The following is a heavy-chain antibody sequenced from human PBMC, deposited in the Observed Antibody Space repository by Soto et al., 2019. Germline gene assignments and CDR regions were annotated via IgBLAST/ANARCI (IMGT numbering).Heavy chain of an antibody. D-gene: IGHD3-22*01. CDR2: ISYDGSNK. Sequence: QVQLVESGGGVVQPGRSLRLSCAASGFTFSSYAMHWVRQAPGKGLEWVAVISYDGSNKYYADSVKGRFTISRDNSKNTLYLQMNSLRAEDTAVYYCARAPPAYDSSGLGVDYWGQGTLVTVSS. V-gene: IGHV3-30-3*01. CDR1: GFTFSSYA. CDR3: ARAPPAYDSSGLGVDY. J-gene: IGHJ4*02.